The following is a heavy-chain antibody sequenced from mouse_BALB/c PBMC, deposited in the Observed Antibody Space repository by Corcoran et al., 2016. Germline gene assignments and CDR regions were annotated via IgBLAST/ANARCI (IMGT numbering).Heavy chain of an antibody. D-gene: IGHD1-1*01. CDR2: INTYTGEP. V-gene: IGHV9-3-1*01. J-gene: IGHJ2*01. Sequence: QIQLVQSGPELKKPGETVKISCKASGYTFTNYGMNWVQQAPGKGLKWMGRINTYTGEPTYADDFKGRFAFSLETSASTAYLQINNLKNEDTATYFCARVLYYTDYWGQGTTLTVSS. CDR1: GYTFTNYG. CDR3: ARVLYYTDY.